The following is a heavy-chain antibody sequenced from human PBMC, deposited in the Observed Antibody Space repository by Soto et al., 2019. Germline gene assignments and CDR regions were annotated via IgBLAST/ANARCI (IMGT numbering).Heavy chain of an antibody. D-gene: IGHD6-19*01. J-gene: IGHJ6*02. CDR3: AKDGTSPVSSGWYGRLFSYYYYGMDV. CDR2: ISGSGGST. Sequence: EMQLLESGGGLVQPGGSLRLSCAASGFTFSSYAMSWVRQAPGKGLEWVSAISGSGGSTYYADSVKGRFTISRDNSKNTLYLQMNSLRAEDTAVYYCAKDGTSPVSSGWYGRLFSYYYYGMDVWGQGTTVTVSS. V-gene: IGHV3-23*01. CDR1: GFTFSSYA.